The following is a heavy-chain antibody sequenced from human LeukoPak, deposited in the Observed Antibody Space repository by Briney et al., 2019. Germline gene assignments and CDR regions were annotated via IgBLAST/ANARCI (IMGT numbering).Heavy chain of an antibody. Sequence: SETLSLTCTVSGGSISSGGYYWSWIRQHPGKGLEWIGYIYYSGSTYYNPSLKSRVTISVDTSQNHFSLNLRSVTAADTAVYYCATGGSGNFHDYWGQGTLVTV. V-gene: IGHV4-31*03. J-gene: IGHJ4*02. CDR1: GGSISSGGYY. D-gene: IGHD3-10*01. CDR3: ATGGSGNFHDY. CDR2: IYYSGST.